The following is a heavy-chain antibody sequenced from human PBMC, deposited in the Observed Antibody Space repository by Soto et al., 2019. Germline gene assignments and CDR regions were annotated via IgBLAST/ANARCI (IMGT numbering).Heavy chain of an antibody. D-gene: IGHD3-3*01. Sequence: PSGTLSLTCAVSGGSISSGGYSWSWIRQPQGKGLEWIGYIYHSGGTYYNPSLKRRVTISVDRSKNQFSLKLSSVTAADTAVYYCARYSSAFWSGYSRLYGMDVWGQGTTVTVSS. V-gene: IGHV4-30-2*01. CDR2: IYHSGGT. J-gene: IGHJ6*02. CDR1: GGSISSGGYS. CDR3: ARYSSAFWSGYSRLYGMDV.